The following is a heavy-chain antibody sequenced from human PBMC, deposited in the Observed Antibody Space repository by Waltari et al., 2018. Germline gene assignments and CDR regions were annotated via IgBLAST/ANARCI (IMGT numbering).Heavy chain of an antibody. V-gene: IGHV4-59*01. Sequence: QVQLQESGPGRVKPSETLSLICNVSGLSITPYYWSWIRQSPGKPLAWIGYVYYTGAAKYNPAFGSRVTMSVDTSKSQFSLKLTSVSAADTAVYYCARDPAGDYGYWGQGTLVTVSA. CDR2: VYYTGAA. J-gene: IGHJ4*02. D-gene: IGHD4-17*01. CDR3: ARDPAGDYGY. CDR1: GLSITPYY.